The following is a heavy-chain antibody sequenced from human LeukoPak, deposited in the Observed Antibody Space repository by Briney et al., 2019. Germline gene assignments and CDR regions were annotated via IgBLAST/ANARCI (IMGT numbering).Heavy chain of an antibody. V-gene: IGHV1-2*02. J-gene: IGHJ4*02. CDR1: GYTFTGYY. Sequence: VASVKVSCKASGYTFTGYYMHWVRQAPGQGLEWMGWINPNSGGTDYAQKFQGRVSMTRDTSITTAYMELSRLRSDDTAVYYCARVGGVVKQFDYWGQGTLVTVSS. CDR3: ARVGGVVKQFDY. D-gene: IGHD3-3*01. CDR2: INPNSGGT.